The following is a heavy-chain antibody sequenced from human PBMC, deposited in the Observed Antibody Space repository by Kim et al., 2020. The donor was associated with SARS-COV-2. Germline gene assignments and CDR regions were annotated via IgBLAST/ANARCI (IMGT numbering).Heavy chain of an antibody. V-gene: IGHV1-69*13. CDR1: GGTFSSYA. J-gene: IGHJ5*02. Sequence: SVKVSCKASGGTFSSYAISWVRQAPGQGLEWMGGIIPIFGTANYAQKFQGRVTITADESTSTAYMELSSLRSEDTAVYYCARYGRSSSWYSGWFDPWGQGTLVTVSS. D-gene: IGHD6-13*01. CDR2: IIPIFGTA. CDR3: ARYGRSSSWYSGWFDP.